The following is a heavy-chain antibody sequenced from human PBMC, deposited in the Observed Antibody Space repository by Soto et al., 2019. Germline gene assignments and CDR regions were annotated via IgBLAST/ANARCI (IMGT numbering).Heavy chain of an antibody. CDR3: ASDRVESCYPEYFQH. Sequence: EVQLVESGGGLIQPGGSLRLSCAASGFTVSSNYMSWVRQAPGKGLEWVSVIYSGGSTYYADSVKGRFTISRDNSKNTAYLQVNSLRAEDTAVYYCASDRVESCYPEYFQHCGQGALVTVSS. CDR2: IYSGGST. D-gene: IGHD2-15*01. V-gene: IGHV3-53*01. CDR1: GFTVSSNY. J-gene: IGHJ1*01.